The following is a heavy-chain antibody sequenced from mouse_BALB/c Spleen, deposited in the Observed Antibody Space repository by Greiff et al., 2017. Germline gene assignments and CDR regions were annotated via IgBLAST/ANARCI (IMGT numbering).Heavy chain of an antibody. CDR1: GYTFTDYE. CDR3: TRLGVYYYAMDY. J-gene: IGHJ4*01. V-gene: IGHV1-15*01. CDR2: IDPETGGT. Sequence: QVQLKQSGAELVRPGASVTLSCKASGYTFTDYEMHWVKQTPVHGLEWIGAIDPETGGTAYNQKFKGKATLTADKSSSTAYMELRSLTSEDSAVYYCTRLGVYYYAMDYWGQGTSVTVSS.